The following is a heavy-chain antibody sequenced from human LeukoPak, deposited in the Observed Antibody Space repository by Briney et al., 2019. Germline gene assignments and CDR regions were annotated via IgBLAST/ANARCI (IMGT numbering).Heavy chain of an antibody. D-gene: IGHD5-18*01. CDR1: GGSFSGYY. CDR2: INHSGST. CDR3: ARVRSGLGGYSYGLNWFDP. J-gene: IGHJ5*02. Sequence: TSETLSLTCAVYGGSFSGYYWSWIRQPPGKGLEWIGEINHSGSTNYNPSLKSRVTISVDTSKNQFSLKLSSVTAADTAVYYCARVRSGLGGYSYGLNWFDPWGQGTLVTVSS. V-gene: IGHV4-34*01.